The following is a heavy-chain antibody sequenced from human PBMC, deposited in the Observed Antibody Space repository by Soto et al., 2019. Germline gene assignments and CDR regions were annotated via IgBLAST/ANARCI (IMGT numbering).Heavy chain of an antibody. D-gene: IGHD6-19*01. CDR1: GASLSSGGYF. Sequence: NPSETLSLTCTVSGASLSSGGYFYAWVPQPPGKGLEWLGYIYYSGGTNYHPSLKSRVTISLDKSKSQFPLRLISVTAADTAVYYCTREQSDDNYFDPWGQGTLVTVSS. CDR2: IYYSGGT. CDR3: TREQSDDNYFDP. J-gene: IGHJ5*02. V-gene: IGHV4-61*08.